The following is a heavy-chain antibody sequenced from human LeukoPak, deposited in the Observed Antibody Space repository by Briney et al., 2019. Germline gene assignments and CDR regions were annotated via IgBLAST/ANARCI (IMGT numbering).Heavy chain of an antibody. J-gene: IGHJ3*02. D-gene: IGHD6-13*01. CDR3: ARAMIVAAGTGAFDI. CDR2: FSATDGST. Sequence: GGSLRLSCAASGFIFNTYAMTWVRLSPGKGLEWVSDFSATDGSTHYADSLKGRFTISRDNSKNTLYLQMNNLRAEDTGLHYCARAMIVAAGTGAFDIWGQGTMVTVSS. CDR1: GFIFNTYA. V-gene: IGHV3-23*01.